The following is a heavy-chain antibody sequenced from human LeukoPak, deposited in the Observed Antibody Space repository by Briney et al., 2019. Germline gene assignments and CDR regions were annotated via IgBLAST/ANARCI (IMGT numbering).Heavy chain of an antibody. Sequence: GLSMKVSCKASGYTFTNYYVHWVRQAPGQGLEWMGVINPSGGSTTYAQKFQGRVTMNRHTSTSTVYMELSSLRSEDTAVYFCARSVFRGSLFYWGQGTLVTVS. D-gene: IGHD5-12*01. CDR1: GYTFTNYY. V-gene: IGHV1-46*01. J-gene: IGHJ4*02. CDR3: ARSVFRGSLFY. CDR2: INPSGGST.